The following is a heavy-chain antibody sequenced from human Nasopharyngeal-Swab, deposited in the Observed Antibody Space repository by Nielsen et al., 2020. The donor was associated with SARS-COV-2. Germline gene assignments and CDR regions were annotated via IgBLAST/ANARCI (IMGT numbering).Heavy chain of an antibody. CDR2: FDPEDGET. Sequence: ASVKVSCKVSGYTLTELSMHWVRQAPGKGLEWIGGFDPEDGETIYAQKFQGRVTMTEDTSTDTAYMELSSLRSEDTAVYYCATFRAYCGGDCFRFDYWGQGTLVTVSS. CDR1: GYTLTELS. J-gene: IGHJ4*02. D-gene: IGHD2-21*02. V-gene: IGHV1-24*01. CDR3: ATFRAYCGGDCFRFDY.